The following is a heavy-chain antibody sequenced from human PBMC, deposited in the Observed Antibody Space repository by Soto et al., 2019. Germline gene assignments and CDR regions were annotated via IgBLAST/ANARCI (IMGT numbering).Heavy chain of an antibody. Sequence: GASVKVSFKASGYTFSTHAMHWLRQAPGQSLEWMGWINGGTGQTKHSHRFQDRVTITRDTSASTAYMELSSLRSEDTAVYYCARGKGMEENYYYYGLDIWGQGTTVTVSS. V-gene: IGHV1-3*01. CDR1: GYTFSTHA. CDR2: INGGTGQT. J-gene: IGHJ6*02. D-gene: IGHD1-1*01. CDR3: ARGKGMEENYYYYGLDI.